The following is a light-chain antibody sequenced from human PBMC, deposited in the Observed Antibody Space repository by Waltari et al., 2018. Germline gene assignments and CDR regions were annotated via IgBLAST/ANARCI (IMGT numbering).Light chain of an antibody. J-gene: IGKJ1*01. Sequence: PSSLSASVGDTVTVTYRASQNIRTYLNWYQQKTAKAPKLLIYGASTLQRGVPSRFRGSASGTEFTLTVTNLQPDDFATYFCQQSFSSPWTFGQGTTVNI. CDR3: QQSFSSPWT. V-gene: IGKV1-39*01. CDR1: QNIRTY. CDR2: GAS.